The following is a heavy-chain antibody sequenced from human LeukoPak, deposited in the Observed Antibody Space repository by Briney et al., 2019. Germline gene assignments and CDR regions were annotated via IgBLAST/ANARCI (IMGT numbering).Heavy chain of an antibody. CDR3: ATCLVVVPGAFDI. CDR2: ISFDGSSK. J-gene: IGHJ3*02. CDR1: GFTFSSYG. Sequence: GGSLRLSCAASGFTFSSYGMHWVRQAPGKGLEWVAVISFDGSSKDYAESVKGRFTISRDNSKNTLYLQMNSLRAEDTAVYYCATCLVVVPGAFDIWGQGTMVTVSS. V-gene: IGHV3-30*03. D-gene: IGHD3-22*01.